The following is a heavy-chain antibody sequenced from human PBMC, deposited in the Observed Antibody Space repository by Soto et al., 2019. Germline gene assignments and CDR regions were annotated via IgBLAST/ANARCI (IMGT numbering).Heavy chain of an antibody. D-gene: IGHD6-13*01. Sequence: PSQNLSLTCTCSGGYISRYSWGWIRQPPGKGLEWIGYIYYSGSTNYSPSLKSRVTISVDTSKNQFSLKLSSVTAADTAVYYCARDPSIAAADYYYGMDVWGQGTTVTVSS. CDR3: ARDPSIAAADYYYGMDV. V-gene: IGHV4-59*01. J-gene: IGHJ6*02. CDR2: IYYSGST. CDR1: GGYISRYS.